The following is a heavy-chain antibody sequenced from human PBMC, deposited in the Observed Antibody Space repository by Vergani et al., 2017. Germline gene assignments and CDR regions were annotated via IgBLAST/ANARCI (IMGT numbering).Heavy chain of an antibody. V-gene: IGHV5-51*01. CDR3: AISGGGDGYNLYYFDI. CDR1: GYSFTKYW. D-gene: IGHD5-24*01. Sequence: EVPLVQSGAEVKKPGESLKISCKGSGYSFTKYWIGWVRQMPGKGLECMGIIYPGDSDIKYSPSFQGQVTISADKSISTAYLQWSSLKASDPGMYYCAISGGGDGYNLYYFDIWGQGTLVTVSS. J-gene: IGHJ4*02. CDR2: IYPGDSDI.